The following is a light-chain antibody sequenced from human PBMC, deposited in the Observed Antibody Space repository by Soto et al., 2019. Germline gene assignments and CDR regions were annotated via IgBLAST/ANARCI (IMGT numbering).Light chain of an antibody. V-gene: IGLV2-14*01. CDR2: EVT. J-gene: IGLJ2*01. CDR3: SSYPSRSHVV. CDR1: SSDVGGYNY. Sequence: SVLTHPASVSGSRGQSITISCTGTSSDVGGYNYVSWYQQHPGKAPKLMIYEVTSRPSGISRRFSGSKSANTASLTISGLQPEDQADYYCSSYPSRSHVVFGGPTK.